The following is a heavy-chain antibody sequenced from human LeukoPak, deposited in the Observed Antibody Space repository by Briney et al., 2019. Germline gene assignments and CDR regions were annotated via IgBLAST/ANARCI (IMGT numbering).Heavy chain of an antibody. D-gene: IGHD1-1*01. Sequence: PGGSLRLSCAASGFTLSSYAMSWVRQAPGKGLEWVSAISGSGGSTYYADSVKGRFTISRDNSKNTLYLQMNSLRAEDTAVYYCAKSMERRFQDYYYRMDVWGQGTTVTVSS. CDR1: GFTLSSYA. V-gene: IGHV3-23*01. CDR3: AKSMERRFQDYYYRMDV. J-gene: IGHJ6*02. CDR2: ISGSGGST.